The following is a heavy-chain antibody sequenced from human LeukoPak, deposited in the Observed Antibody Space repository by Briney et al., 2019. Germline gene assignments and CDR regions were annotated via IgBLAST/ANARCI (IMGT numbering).Heavy chain of an antibody. CDR1: VFTFSSYG. CDR3: ARGEYQLLHPLESGWFDP. Sequence: GGSLRLSCAASVFTFSSYGMHWGCEAPGKGRGRGSVISFDGSNKYYEDSVKGRFTISRDNAKNSLYLQMNSLRAEDTAVYYCARGEYQLLHPLESGWFDPWGQGPRVTVSS. CDR2: ISFDGSNK. V-gene: IGHV3-30*03. J-gene: IGHJ5*02. D-gene: IGHD2-2*02.